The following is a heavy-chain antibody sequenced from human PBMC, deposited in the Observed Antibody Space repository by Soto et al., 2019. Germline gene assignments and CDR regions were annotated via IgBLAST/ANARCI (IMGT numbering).Heavy chain of an antibody. CDR2: ISAYSGDT. D-gene: IGHD6-13*01. J-gene: IGHJ5*02. Sequence: QVQLVQSGAEVKKPGASVKVSCKASGYTFISYGISWVRQAPGQGLEWMGWISAYSGDTIYAQKFQGRVNLTTDTSTSTGYMELRSLRSDETAVYFCAKEGRGFAAADNWFDPWGQGTLVIVSS. CDR3: AKEGRGFAAADNWFDP. CDR1: GYTFISYG. V-gene: IGHV1-18*01.